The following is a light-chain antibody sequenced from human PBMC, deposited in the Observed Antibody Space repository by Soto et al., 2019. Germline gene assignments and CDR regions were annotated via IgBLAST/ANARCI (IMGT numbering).Light chain of an antibody. CDR3: QQYLNSPRT. CDR2: DAS. Sequence: VLTQSPGTLSLSPGEGATLSCRASQRVASDLAWYLQKLGQPPRLLIYDASIRATGIPDRISGSGSERDFTLTISRLEPEDAAVYYCQQYLNSPRTFGQGTKLEIK. V-gene: IGKV3-20*01. J-gene: IGKJ1*01. CDR1: QRVASD.